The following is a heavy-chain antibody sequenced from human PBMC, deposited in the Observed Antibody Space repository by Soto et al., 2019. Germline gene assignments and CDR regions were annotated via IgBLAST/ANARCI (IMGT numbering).Heavy chain of an antibody. V-gene: IGHV4-39*01. CDR1: GGSISSSSYY. CDR2: IYYSGST. Sequence: LEILSLTCAVSGGSISSSSYYWGWIRQPPGKGLEWIGSIYYSGSTYYNPSLKSRVTISVDTSKNQFSLKLSSVTAADTAVYYCAMPTYYDFWSGYTPYYYMDVWGKGTTVTVSS. D-gene: IGHD3-3*01. J-gene: IGHJ6*03. CDR3: AMPTYYDFWSGYTPYYYMDV.